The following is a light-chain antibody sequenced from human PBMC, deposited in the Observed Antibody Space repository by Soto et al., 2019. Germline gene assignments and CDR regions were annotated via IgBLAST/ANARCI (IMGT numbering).Light chain of an antibody. CDR1: SSDVGGYKY. Sequence: QSVLTQPRSVSGSPGQSVTISCTGTSSDVGGYKYVSWYQQHPGKAPKLMIYDVNKRPSGVPDRFSGSKSGNTASLTITGLQAEDEADYYCCSYAGSPYVFGTGTKVTVL. V-gene: IGLV2-11*01. CDR3: CSYAGSPYV. J-gene: IGLJ1*01. CDR2: DVN.